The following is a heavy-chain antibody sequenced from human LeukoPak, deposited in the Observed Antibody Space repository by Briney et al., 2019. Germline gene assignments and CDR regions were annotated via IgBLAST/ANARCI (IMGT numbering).Heavy chain of an antibody. CDR2: IYYSGST. J-gene: IGHJ3*02. D-gene: IGHD2-2*01. V-gene: IGHV4-39*01. Sequence: SETLSLTCTVSGGSISSSSYYWGWIRQPPGKGLEWIGSIYYSGSTYYNPSLKSRVTISVDTSKNQFSLKLSSVTAADTAVYYCARAHPGYCSSTSCYFGPHAFDIWGQGTMVTVSS. CDR3: ARAHPGYCSSTSCYFGPHAFDI. CDR1: GGSISSSSYY.